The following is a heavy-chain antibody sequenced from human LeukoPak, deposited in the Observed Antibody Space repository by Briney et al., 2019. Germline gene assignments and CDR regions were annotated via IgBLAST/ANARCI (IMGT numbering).Heavy chain of an antibody. CDR2: INSDGSDT. CDR1: GFTFSGSW. CDR3: AELGITMIGGV. J-gene: IGHJ6*04. Sequence: QPGGSLRLSCAASGFTFSGSWMHWVRQAPGKGLVWVSRINSDGSDTTYADSVKGRFTISRDNAKNTLYLQMNSLRAEDTAVYYCAELGITMIGGVWGKGTTVTISS. V-gene: IGHV3-74*01. D-gene: IGHD3-10*02.